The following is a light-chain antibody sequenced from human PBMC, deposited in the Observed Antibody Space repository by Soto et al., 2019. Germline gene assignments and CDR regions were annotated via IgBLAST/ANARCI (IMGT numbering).Light chain of an antibody. J-gene: IGLJ1*01. CDR1: NSDVGSYNL. CDR2: EVT. Sequence: LTQPASVSGSPRQSITISCTGTNSDVGSYNLVSWFQQHPGKAPKLVIYEVTKRPSGVSDRLSGSKSGNTASLTISGLQAEDEADYYCFSYAGDSVYVFGTGTKVTVL. CDR3: FSYAGDSVYV. V-gene: IGLV2-23*02.